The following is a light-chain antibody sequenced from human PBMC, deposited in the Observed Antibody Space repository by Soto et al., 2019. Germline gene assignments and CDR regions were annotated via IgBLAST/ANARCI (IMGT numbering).Light chain of an antibody. CDR3: QQLNSYPIT. J-gene: IGKJ5*01. V-gene: IGKV1-9*01. Sequence: IQLTQSPSSLSASVGDRVTITCRASQGISSYLAWYQQKPGKAPKLLIYAASTLQGGVPSRFSGSGSGTDFTLTINSLQPEDLATYYCQQLNSYPITFSQGTRLEIK. CDR2: AAS. CDR1: QGISSY.